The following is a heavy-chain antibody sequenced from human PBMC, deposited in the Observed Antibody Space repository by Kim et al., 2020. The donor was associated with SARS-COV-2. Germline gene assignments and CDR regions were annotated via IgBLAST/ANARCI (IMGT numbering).Heavy chain of an antibody. CDR2: IYHSGST. J-gene: IGHJ4*02. D-gene: IGHD6-19*01. CDR1: GGSISSSNW. V-gene: IGHV4-4*02. CDR3: ARVSGWTRAPNHDY. Sequence: SETLSLTCAVSGGSISSSNWWSWVRQPPGKGLEWIGEIYHSGSTNYNPSLKSRVTISVDKSKNQFSLKLSSVTAADTAVYYCARVSGWTRAPNHDYWGQGTLVTVSS.